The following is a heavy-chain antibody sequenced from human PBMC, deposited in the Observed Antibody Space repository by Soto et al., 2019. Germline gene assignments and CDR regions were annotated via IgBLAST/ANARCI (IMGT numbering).Heavy chain of an antibody. CDR1: GFTFSDYY. V-gene: IGHV3-11*01. CDR2: ISSSGSTI. J-gene: IGHJ6*03. Sequence: GGSLRLSCAASGFTFSDYYMSWIRQAPGKGLEWVSYISSSGSTIYYADSVKGRFTISRDNAKNSLYLQMNSLRAEDTAVYYCARGGYCSSTSCYYYYYMDVWGKGTTVTVSS. CDR3: ARGGYCSSTSCYYYYYMDV. D-gene: IGHD2-2*01.